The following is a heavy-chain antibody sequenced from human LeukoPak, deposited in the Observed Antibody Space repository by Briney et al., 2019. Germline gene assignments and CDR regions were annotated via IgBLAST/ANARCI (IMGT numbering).Heavy chain of an antibody. Sequence: PGGSLRLSCAASGFTFSSYEMNWVRQAPGKGLEWVSYISSSGSTIYYADSVKGRFTISRDNAKNSLFLQMNSLRAEDTAVYFCARATWDPNYYYYMDVWGKGTTVTIPS. CDR3: ARATWDPNYYYYMDV. J-gene: IGHJ6*03. CDR1: GFTFSSYE. V-gene: IGHV3-48*03. CDR2: ISSSGSTI. D-gene: IGHD1-26*01.